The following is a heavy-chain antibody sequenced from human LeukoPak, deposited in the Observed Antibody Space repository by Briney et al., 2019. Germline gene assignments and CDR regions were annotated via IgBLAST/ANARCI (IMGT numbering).Heavy chain of an antibody. CDR2: VTGSGGTT. J-gene: IGHJ4*02. Sequence: PGGSLRLSCAASGFTFSRNAMTWVRQAPGKGLEWVSPVTGSGGTTFYADSVKGRFTISRDNSKNTLFLQMNSLRAEDTAVYYCARDGFFTPFFYFDYWGQGTLVTVSS. D-gene: IGHD3-3*01. CDR1: GFTFSRNA. CDR3: ARDGFFTPFFYFDY. V-gene: IGHV3-23*01.